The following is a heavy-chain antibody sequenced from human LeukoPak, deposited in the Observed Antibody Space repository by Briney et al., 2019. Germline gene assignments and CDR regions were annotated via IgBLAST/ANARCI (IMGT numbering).Heavy chain of an antibody. Sequence: HPGRSLRLSCAASGFTFSSYGMHWVRQAPGKGLEWVAVIWYDGSNKYYADSVKGRFTISRDNSKNTLYLQMNSLRAEDMAVYYCARVRSSLFFDYWGQGTLVTVSS. D-gene: IGHD6-13*01. V-gene: IGHV3-33*01. CDR3: ARVRSSLFFDY. J-gene: IGHJ4*02. CDR2: IWYDGSNK. CDR1: GFTFSSYG.